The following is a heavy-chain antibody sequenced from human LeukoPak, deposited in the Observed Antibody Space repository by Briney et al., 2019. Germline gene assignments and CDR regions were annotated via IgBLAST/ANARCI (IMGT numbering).Heavy chain of an antibody. V-gene: IGHV3-23*01. CDR3: AKGFYGTSLYYYYAMDV. D-gene: IGHD2/OR15-2a*01. Sequence: GGSLRLSCAASGFTFSSYAMSWVRQAPGKGLEWVSAISGSAGTTYYADSVKGRFTISRDNSKSTLYLQMNTLRAEDTAVYCCAKGFYGTSLYYYYAMDVWGQGTTVTVSS. J-gene: IGHJ6*02. CDR2: ISGSAGTT. CDR1: GFTFSSYA.